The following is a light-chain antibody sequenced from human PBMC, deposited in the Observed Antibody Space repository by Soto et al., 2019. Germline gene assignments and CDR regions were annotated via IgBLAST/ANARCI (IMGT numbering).Light chain of an antibody. Sequence: QSVLTQPPSVSATPGQGVTLSCSGGDSNIGSTAVNWYQQVPGTAPKLLIYSSNQRPSGVPDRISGSKSGTSASLAISGLQSGDEADYYCAAWDDDLHVWLFGGGTKLTVL. V-gene: IGLV1-44*01. CDR1: DSNIGSTA. J-gene: IGLJ2*01. CDR3: AAWDDDLHVWL. CDR2: SSN.